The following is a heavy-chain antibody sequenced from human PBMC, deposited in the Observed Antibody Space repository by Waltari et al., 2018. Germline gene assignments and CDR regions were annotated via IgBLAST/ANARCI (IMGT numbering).Heavy chain of an antibody. V-gene: IGHV4-59*01. CDR2: IFYTGST. J-gene: IGHJ2*01. CDR1: GGSISNNY. CDR3: ARDPGVVTPWYFDL. D-gene: IGHD2-21*02. Sequence: QVQLQESGPGLVKPSETLSLTCTVSGGSISNNYWSWIRQHPGKGLECIGYIFYTGSTNYRPSLKGRVTISLDTSKNQFSLRLNSVTAADTAVYYCARDPGVVTPWYFDLWGRGMLVTVSS.